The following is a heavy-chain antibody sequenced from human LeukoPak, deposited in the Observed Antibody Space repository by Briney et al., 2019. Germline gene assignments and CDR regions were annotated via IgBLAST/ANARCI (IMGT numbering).Heavy chain of an antibody. CDR3: ARDRRNVGDY. CDR1: GFTLSSYA. J-gene: IGHJ4*02. Sequence: GGSLRLSCAASGFTLSSYAMHWVRQAPGKGLEWVAVISYDGSNKYYADSVKGRFTISRDNSKNTLYLQMNSLRAEDTAVYYCARDRRNVGDYWGQGTLVTVSS. V-gene: IGHV3-30*04. D-gene: IGHD3-16*01. CDR2: ISYDGSNK.